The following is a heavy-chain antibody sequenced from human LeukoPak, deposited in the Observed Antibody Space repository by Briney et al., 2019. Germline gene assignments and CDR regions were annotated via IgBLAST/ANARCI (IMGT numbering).Heavy chain of an antibody. D-gene: IGHD2-15*01. V-gene: IGHV2-70*01. J-gene: IGHJ4*02. CDR1: GFSLSTSGMC. CDR3: TRQVVVAAAAWDY. Sequence: SGPTLVNPTQTLTLTCTFSGFSLSTSGMCLSWIRQPPGRALEGLAHIYWDDNKYYSTSLKTRLTISKDTSKNQVVLTMTNMDPVDTATYYCTRQVVVAAAAWDYWGQGTLVTVSS. CDR2: IYWDDNK.